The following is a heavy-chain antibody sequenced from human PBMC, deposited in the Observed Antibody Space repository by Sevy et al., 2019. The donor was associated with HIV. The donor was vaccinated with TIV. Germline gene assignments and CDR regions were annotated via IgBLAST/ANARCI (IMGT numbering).Heavy chain of an antibody. CDR3: ASGSGSYYDAFHI. Sequence: QLPETLSLTCSVSGGSISGNFWTWIRQPPGKGLEWIGYIYYSGSTNSNPSLKSRVSISLDTSKNQFSLRLNSVTAADTAVYYCASGSGSYYDAFHIWGQGTMVTVSS. V-gene: IGHV4-59*01. CDR2: IYYSGST. CDR1: GGSISGNF. D-gene: IGHD1-26*01. J-gene: IGHJ3*02.